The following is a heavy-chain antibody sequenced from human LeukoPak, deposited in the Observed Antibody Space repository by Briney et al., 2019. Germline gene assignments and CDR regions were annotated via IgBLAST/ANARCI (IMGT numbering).Heavy chain of an antibody. Sequence: SETLSLTCAVYGGSFSSYYWSWIRQPPGKGLEWIGYIYYSGSTNYNPSLKSRVTISVDTSKNQFSLKLSSVTAADTAVYYCARGGSGWYVFDYWGQGTLVTVSS. D-gene: IGHD6-19*01. J-gene: IGHJ4*02. CDR1: GGSFSSYY. V-gene: IGHV4-59*01. CDR2: IYYSGST. CDR3: ARGGSGWYVFDY.